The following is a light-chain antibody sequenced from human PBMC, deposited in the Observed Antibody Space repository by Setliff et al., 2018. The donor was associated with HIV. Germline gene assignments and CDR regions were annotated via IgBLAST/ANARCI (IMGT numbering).Light chain of an antibody. Sequence: QSALAQPRSVSGSPGQSVTTSCTGTSSDVGGYNYVSWYQQHPDKAPKLIIYDVSKRPSGVPDRFSGSKSGNTASLTISGLQAEDEVDYYCCSYAGTYTSLYVFGTGTKVNVL. CDR2: DVS. J-gene: IGLJ1*01. V-gene: IGLV2-11*01. CDR1: SSDVGGYNY. CDR3: CSYAGTYTSLYV.